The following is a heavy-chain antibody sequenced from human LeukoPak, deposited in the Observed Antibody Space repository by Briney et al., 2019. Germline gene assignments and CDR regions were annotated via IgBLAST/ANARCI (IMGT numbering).Heavy chain of an antibody. V-gene: IGHV3-30*02. CDR2: IRYDGSNK. D-gene: IGHD5-18*01. CDR3: ARDNYDLNVDTAMAYFDY. CDR1: GFTFSSYG. Sequence: PGGSLRLSCAASGFTFSSYGMHWVRQAPGKGLEWVAFIRYDGSNKYYADSVKGRFTISRDNSKNTLYLQMNSLRAEDTAVYYCARDNYDLNVDTAMAYFDYWGQGTLVTVSS. J-gene: IGHJ4*02.